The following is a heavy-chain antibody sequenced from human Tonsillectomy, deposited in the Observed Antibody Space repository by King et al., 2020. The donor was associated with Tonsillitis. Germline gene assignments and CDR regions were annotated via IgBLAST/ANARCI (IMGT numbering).Heavy chain of an antibody. J-gene: IGHJ4*02. Sequence: QLVQSGGGLVKPGGSLRLSCVASAFTFSDYRMNWVRQAPGQGLEWVSSISSDRPYIYYADSVKGRFTISRDNANNSLFLQMNSLRPEDTAVYYCVRGGEGFCSGGSCPPDYWGLGTLVTVSS. CDR3: VRGGEGFCSGGSCPPDY. CDR1: AFTFSDYR. D-gene: IGHD2-15*01. V-gene: IGHV3-21*01. CDR2: ISSDRPYI.